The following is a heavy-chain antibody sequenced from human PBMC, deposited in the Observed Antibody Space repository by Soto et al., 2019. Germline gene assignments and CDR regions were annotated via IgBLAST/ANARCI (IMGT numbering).Heavy chain of an antibody. CDR1: GYTFTSYD. Sequence: ASVNVSCKASGYTFTSYDINWVRQATGQGLEWMGWMNPNSGNTGYAQKFQGRVTMTRNTSISTAYMELSSLRSEETPVYYCARQYKVAGKLGYWGQGTLVTVSS. V-gene: IGHV1-8*01. CDR3: ARQYKVAGKLGY. D-gene: IGHD6-19*01. J-gene: IGHJ4*02. CDR2: MNPNSGNT.